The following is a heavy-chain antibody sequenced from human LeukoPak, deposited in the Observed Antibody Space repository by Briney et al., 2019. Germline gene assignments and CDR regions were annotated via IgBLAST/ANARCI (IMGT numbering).Heavy chain of an antibody. J-gene: IGHJ4*02. Sequence: EASVTVSCKASGYTFTGYYMHWVRQAPGQGLEWMGWISPNSGATNYAQNFQGRVTITRESSITTAYMELSRLTSDDTAVYYCARSGPMELTVTAGDYWGQGTPVTVSS. CDR2: ISPNSGAT. V-gene: IGHV1-2*02. D-gene: IGHD2-21*02. CDR3: ARSGPMELTVTAGDY. CDR1: GYTFTGYY.